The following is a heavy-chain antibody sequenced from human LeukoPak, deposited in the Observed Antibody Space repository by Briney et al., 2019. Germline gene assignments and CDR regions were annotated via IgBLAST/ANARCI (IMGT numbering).Heavy chain of an antibody. J-gene: IGHJ4*02. Sequence: PGGSLRLSCAASGFTFSDYYMSWIRQAPGKGLEWVSSISETSIYINYADSVKGRFTISRDNAKYSLYLQMTSLRAEDTAVYYCARSYYDSSGYPHSDLDYWGQGTLVTVSS. CDR2: ISETSIYI. V-gene: IGHV3-11*06. CDR3: ARSYYDSSGYPHSDLDY. CDR1: GFTFSDYY. D-gene: IGHD3-22*01.